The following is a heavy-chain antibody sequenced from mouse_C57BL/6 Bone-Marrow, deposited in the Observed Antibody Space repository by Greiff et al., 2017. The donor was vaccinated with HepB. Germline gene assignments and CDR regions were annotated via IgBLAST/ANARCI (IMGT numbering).Heavy chain of an antibody. CDR3: ARGYSNYFTWFAY. Sequence: QVQLQQPGAELVMPGASVKLSCKASGYTFTSYWMHWVKQRPGQGLEWIGEIDPSDSYTNYNQKFKGKSTLTVDKSSSTAYMQLSSLTSEDSAVYYCARGYSNYFTWFAYCGQGTLVTVSA. CDR1: GYTFTSYW. CDR2: IDPSDSYT. D-gene: IGHD2-5*01. V-gene: IGHV1-69*01. J-gene: IGHJ3*01.